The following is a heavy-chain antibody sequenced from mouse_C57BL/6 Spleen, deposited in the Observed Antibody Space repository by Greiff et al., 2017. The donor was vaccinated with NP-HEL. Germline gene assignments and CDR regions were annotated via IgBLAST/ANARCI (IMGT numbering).Heavy chain of an antibody. CDR2: IDPSDSYT. CDR1: GYTFTSYW. D-gene: IGHD2-1*01. Sequence: VKLQQPGAELVKPGASVKLSCKASGYTFTSYWMQWVKQRPGQGLEWIGEIDPSDSYTNYNQKFKGKATLTVDTSSSTAYMQLSSLTSEDSAVYYCARHGNYAMDYWGQGTSVTVSS. V-gene: IGHV1-50*01. CDR3: ARHGNYAMDY. J-gene: IGHJ4*01.